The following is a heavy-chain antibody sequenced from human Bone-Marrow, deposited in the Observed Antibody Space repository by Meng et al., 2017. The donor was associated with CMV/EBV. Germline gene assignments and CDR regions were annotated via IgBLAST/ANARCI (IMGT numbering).Heavy chain of an antibody. J-gene: IGHJ6*02. CDR3: ARDPGAHYDFWSGYYSGYYYGMDV. CDR1: GGSVSSGSFY. Sequence: SETLSLTCTVSGGSVSSGSFYWSWLRQPPGKGLEWIGYIYYSGSTNYNPSLKSRVTISVDTSKNQFSLKLSSVTAADTAGYYCARDPGAHYDFWSGYYSGYYYGMDVWGQGTTVTVSS. D-gene: IGHD3-3*01. V-gene: IGHV4-61*01. CDR2: IYYSGST.